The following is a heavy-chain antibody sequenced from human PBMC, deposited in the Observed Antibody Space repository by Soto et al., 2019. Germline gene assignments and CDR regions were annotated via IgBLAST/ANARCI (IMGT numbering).Heavy chain of an antibody. CDR2: IVVGSGNT. D-gene: IGHD3-10*01. Sequence: GASVKVSCKASGFTFTNSAMQWVRQARGQRLEWIGWIVVGSGNTNYAQKSQERVTITRDMSTSTAYMELNSLRAEDTAVYYCAWFGELRYYWGQGTLVTVSS. V-gene: IGHV1-58*02. J-gene: IGHJ4*02. CDR1: GFTFTNSA. CDR3: AWFGELRYY.